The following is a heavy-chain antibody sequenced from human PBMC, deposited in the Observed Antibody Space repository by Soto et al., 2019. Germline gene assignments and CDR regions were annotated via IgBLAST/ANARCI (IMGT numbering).Heavy chain of an antibody. Sequence: TSVKVSCKASGYTFTEYPIHWVRQAPGLRLEGMGWINADSGHAEYSQRFQGRVTITRDTSASTAFMELSSLSSEDTAMYYCARSTDGWAALHIWAQGTMVPLPS. D-gene: IGHD6-19*01. CDR2: INADSGHA. V-gene: IGHV1-3*01. CDR1: GYTFTEYP. J-gene: IGHJ3*02. CDR3: ARSTDGWAALHI.